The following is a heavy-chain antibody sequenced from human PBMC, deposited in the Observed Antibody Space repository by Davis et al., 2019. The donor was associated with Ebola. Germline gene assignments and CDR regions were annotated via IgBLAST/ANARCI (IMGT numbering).Heavy chain of an antibody. Sequence: ESLKISCAVYGGSFSGYYWSWIRQPPGKGLEWIGEINPSGTTNYNPSFKSRLTISVDTSKNQFSLKLRTVTAADTAVYYCAREVTTVTTSGIGFDYWGQGTLVTVSS. J-gene: IGHJ4*02. V-gene: IGHV4-34*01. CDR3: AREVTTVTTSGIGFDY. CDR2: INPSGTT. D-gene: IGHD4-17*01. CDR1: GGSFSGYY.